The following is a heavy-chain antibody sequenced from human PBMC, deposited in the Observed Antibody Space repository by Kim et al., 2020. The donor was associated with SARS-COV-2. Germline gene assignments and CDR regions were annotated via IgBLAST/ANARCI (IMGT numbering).Heavy chain of an antibody. D-gene: IGHD2-21*02. CDR2: IYYSGST. Sequence: SETLSLTCTVSGGSISSGGYYWSWIRQHPGKGLEWIGYIYYSGSTYYNPSLKSRVTISVDMSKNQFSLKLSSVTAADTAVYYCARESSRGGGNSHIDYWGQGTLVTVSS. J-gene: IGHJ4*02. V-gene: IGHV4-31*03. CDR1: GGSISSGGYY. CDR3: ARESSRGGGNSHIDY.